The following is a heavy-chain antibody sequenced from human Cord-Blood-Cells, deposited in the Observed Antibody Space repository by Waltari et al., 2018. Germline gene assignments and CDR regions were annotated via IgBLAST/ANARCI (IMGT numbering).Heavy chain of an antibody. CDR3: ARGPSGFWSGYYGSWWFDP. J-gene: IGHJ5*02. CDR2: INNKGRT. V-gene: IGHV4-34*01. D-gene: IGHD3-3*01. CDR1: GGSFSGYY. Sequence: QVQLQQWGAGLLKPSETLSLTCAVYGGSFSGYYWSWTRQPPGKGLEWIGEINNKGRTNYNPSLKGRVTISVGTSKNQFSLKLSSVTAADTAVYYCARGPSGFWSGYYGSWWFDPWGQGTLVTVSS.